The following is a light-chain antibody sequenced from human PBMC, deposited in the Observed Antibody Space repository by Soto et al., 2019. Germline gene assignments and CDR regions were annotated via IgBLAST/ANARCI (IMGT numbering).Light chain of an antibody. CDR3: QQRSNWPIT. J-gene: IGKJ5*01. CDR1: QDVSSK. V-gene: IGKV3-11*01. Sequence: ELVVTQSPATMSVSPGERVTLSCRTSQDVSSKLAWYQQKAGQAPRLLIYDASNRATGIPARFSGSGSGTDFTLTISSLEPEDFAVYYCQQRSNWPITFGQGTRLEIK. CDR2: DAS.